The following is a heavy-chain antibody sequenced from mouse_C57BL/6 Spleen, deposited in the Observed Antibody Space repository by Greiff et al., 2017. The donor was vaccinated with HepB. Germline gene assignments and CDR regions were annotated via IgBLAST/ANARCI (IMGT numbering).Heavy chain of an antibody. J-gene: IGHJ2*01. V-gene: IGHV1-82*01. Sequence: QVQLQQSGPELVKPGASVKISCKASGYAFSSYWMNWVKQRPGKGLEWIGRIYPGDGDTNYNGKFKVKAKLTADKSSSTAYMQLSSLTSEDSAVYFCARDTTVVVDYWGQGTTLTVSS. CDR3: ARDTTVVVDY. CDR1: GYAFSSYW. D-gene: IGHD1-1*01. CDR2: IYPGDGDT.